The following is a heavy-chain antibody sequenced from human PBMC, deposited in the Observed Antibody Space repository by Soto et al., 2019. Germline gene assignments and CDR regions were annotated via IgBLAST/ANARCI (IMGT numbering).Heavy chain of an antibody. V-gene: IGHV4-39*01. CDR3: ARLGGYVSVGYYYLWDS. D-gene: IGHD3-22*01. CDR1: DGSMNSDSSY. J-gene: IGHJ4*02. Sequence: PSETLSLTCRVSDGSMNSDSSYWGWIRQPPGKGLEWIGVINHSGSTYHNLSLKGRVTVSVDASRNQFSLKLTSMTAADTAVHYCARLGGYVSVGYYYLWDSWGQGTLVTVSS. CDR2: INHSGST.